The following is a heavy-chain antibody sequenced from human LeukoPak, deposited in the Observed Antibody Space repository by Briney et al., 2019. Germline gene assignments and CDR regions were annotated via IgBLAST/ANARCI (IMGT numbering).Heavy chain of an antibody. J-gene: IGHJ5*02. Sequence: EASVKVSCKASGYTFTSYDTNWVRQATGQGLEWMGWMNPNSGNTGYAQKFQGRVTITRNTSISTAYMELSSLRSEDTAVYYCARGGYSSSWYPWFDPWGQGTLVTVSS. CDR2: MNPNSGNT. V-gene: IGHV1-8*03. D-gene: IGHD6-13*01. CDR1: GYTFTSYD. CDR3: ARGGYSSSWYPWFDP.